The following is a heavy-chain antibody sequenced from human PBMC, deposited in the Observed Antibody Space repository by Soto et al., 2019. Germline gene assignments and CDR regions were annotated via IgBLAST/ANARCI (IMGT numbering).Heavy chain of an antibody. CDR2: IYYSGST. Sequence: SETLSLTCTVSCGSISSGDYYWSWIRQPPGKGLEWIGYIYYSGSTYYNPSLKSRVTISVDTSKNQFSLKLSSVTAADTAVYYCARGGGLRSFYYWGQGTLVTVSS. D-gene: IGHD3-10*01. J-gene: IGHJ4*02. CDR1: CGSISSGDYY. V-gene: IGHV4-30-4*01. CDR3: ARGGGLRSFYY.